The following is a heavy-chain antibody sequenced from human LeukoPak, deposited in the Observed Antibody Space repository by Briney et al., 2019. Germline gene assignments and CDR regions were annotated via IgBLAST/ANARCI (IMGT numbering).Heavy chain of an antibody. CDR1: GGTFSSYA. Sequence: SVKVSCKASGGTFSSYAISWVRQAPGQGLEWMGGIIPIFGTANYAQKFQGRVTITADESTSTAYMELRSLRSDDTAVYYCARGITTYDFWSGYFGAFDIWGQGTMVTVSS. V-gene: IGHV1-69*01. D-gene: IGHD3-3*01. CDR2: IIPIFGTA. J-gene: IGHJ3*02. CDR3: ARGITTYDFWSGYFGAFDI.